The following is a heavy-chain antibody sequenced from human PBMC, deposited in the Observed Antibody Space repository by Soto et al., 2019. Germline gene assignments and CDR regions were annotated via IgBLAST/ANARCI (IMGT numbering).Heavy chain of an antibody. CDR3: ARDWKSITIFGVTNLDI. CDR1: GHAFPSYA. Sequence: AAVKVSCKASGHAFPSYAMHWVRQAPGQRLEWMGIINASGGNTRYAQKFQGRVTMTRDTSTSTVYMELGSLRSEDTAVYYCARDWKSITIFGVTNLDIWGQGTMVTVSS. V-gene: IGHV1-46*03. CDR2: INASGGNT. J-gene: IGHJ3*02. D-gene: IGHD3-3*01.